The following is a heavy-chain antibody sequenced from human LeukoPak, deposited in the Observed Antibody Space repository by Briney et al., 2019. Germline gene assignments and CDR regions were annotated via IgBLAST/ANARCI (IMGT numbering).Heavy chain of an antibody. CDR3: ARDNSIRQWLANYYYYYYMDV. D-gene: IGHD6-19*01. CDR2: IKQDGSEK. CDR1: GFTFSSYW. Sequence: GGSLRLSCAASGFTFSSYWMSWVRQAPGKGLEWVAIIKQDGSEKYYVDSVKGRFTISRDNAKNSLYLQMNSLRAEDTAVYYCARDNSIRQWLANYYYYYYMDVWGKGTTVTVSS. J-gene: IGHJ6*03. V-gene: IGHV3-7*01.